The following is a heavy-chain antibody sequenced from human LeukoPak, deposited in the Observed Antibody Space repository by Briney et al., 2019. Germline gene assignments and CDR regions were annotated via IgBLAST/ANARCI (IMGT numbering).Heavy chain of an antibody. CDR1: GYTFTSNA. J-gene: IGHJ4*02. Sequence: GASVKVSCKASGYTFTSNAMHWVRQAPGQRPEWMGWINTGNGNTKYSQKFQGRVTISRDTSANTAYMEVSSLRSEDTAVYYCARGAAEGLARWGQGTLVTVSS. V-gene: IGHV1-3*04. CDR2: INTGNGNT. CDR3: ARGAAEGLAR. D-gene: IGHD6-13*01.